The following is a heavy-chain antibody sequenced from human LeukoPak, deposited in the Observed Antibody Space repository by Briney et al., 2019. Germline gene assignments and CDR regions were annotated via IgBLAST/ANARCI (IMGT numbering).Heavy chain of an antibody. CDR1: GFPFSNYA. J-gene: IGHJ1*01. Sequence: PGGSLRLSCAASGFPFSNYAMSWVRQAPGKGLECVSVISGDGGTTFYADSVRGRFTISRDNSKNTLDLQMNSLRTEDTAVYYCATPMTTIITSSPNKYFHHWGQGTLVTVSS. CDR2: ISGDGGTT. CDR3: ATPMTTIITSSPNKYFHH. V-gene: IGHV3-23*01. D-gene: IGHD3-10*01.